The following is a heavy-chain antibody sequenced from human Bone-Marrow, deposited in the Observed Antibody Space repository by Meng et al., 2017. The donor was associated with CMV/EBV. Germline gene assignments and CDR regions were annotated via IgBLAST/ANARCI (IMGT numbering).Heavy chain of an antibody. D-gene: IGHD4-11*01. V-gene: IGHV3-73*01. Sequence: GGSLRLSCAASGFTFSGSAMHRVRQASGKGLEWVGRIRRKANSYATACAASVKGRFTISRDDTKNTAYLQMNSLKTEDTAVYYWTRHSPTTSEDGMDVWGQGTTVTVSS. CDR3: TRHSPTTSEDGMDV. J-gene: IGHJ6*02. CDR2: IRRKANSYAT. CDR1: GFTFSGSA.